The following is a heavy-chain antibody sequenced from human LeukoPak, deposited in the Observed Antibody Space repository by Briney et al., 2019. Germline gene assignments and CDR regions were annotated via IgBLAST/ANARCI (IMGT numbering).Heavy chain of an antibody. CDR3: AREGWHCSGGSCYAYYYYMDV. CDR1: GGSISSSPYY. CDR2: IYTSGST. Sequence: SETLSLTCTVSGGSISSSPYYWGWIRQSPGKGLEWIGRIYTSGSTNYNPSLKSRVTISVDTSKNQFSLKLSSVTAADTAVYYCAREGWHCSGGSCYAYYYYMDVWGKGTTVTISS. D-gene: IGHD2-15*01. J-gene: IGHJ6*03. V-gene: IGHV4-61*02.